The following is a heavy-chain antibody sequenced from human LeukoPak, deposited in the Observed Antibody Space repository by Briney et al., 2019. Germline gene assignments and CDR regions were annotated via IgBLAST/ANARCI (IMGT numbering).Heavy chain of an antibody. CDR2: IYYSGDT. CDR1: GGSISSYY. V-gene: IGHV4-59*01. J-gene: IGHJ5*02. Sequence: SETLSLTCTVSGGSISSYYWSWIRQPPGKGLEWIGYIYYSGDTNYNPSLQSRVTLSVDTSKNQFSLKLTSVTAADTAVYYCVRGPYGSGISNWFDPWGQGTLVIVSS. D-gene: IGHD3-10*01. CDR3: VRGPYGSGISNWFDP.